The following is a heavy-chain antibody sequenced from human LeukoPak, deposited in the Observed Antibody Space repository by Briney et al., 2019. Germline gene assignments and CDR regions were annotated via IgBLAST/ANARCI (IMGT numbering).Heavy chain of an antibody. CDR2: IKQDGSEK. CDR1: GFTFSSYW. Sequence: PGGSLRLSCAASGFTFSSYWMSWVRQAPGKGLEWVANIKQDGSEKYYVDSVKGRFTISRDNAKNSLYLQMSSLRAEDTAVYYCARLTRSIGNSSGLNWGQGTLVTVSS. CDR3: ARLTRSIGNSSGLN. J-gene: IGHJ4*02. V-gene: IGHV3-7*01. D-gene: IGHD6-19*01.